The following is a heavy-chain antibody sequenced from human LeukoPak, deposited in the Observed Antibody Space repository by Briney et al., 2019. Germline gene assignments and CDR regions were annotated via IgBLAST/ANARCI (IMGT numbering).Heavy chain of an antibody. V-gene: IGHV4-59*11. CDR2: IDYSGNT. Sequence: SETLSLTCTLSGGSLSSHYRSWIRQPPRRGLEWIGHIDYSGNTSYNPSLKSRVTISVDTSKNQCSVKLSSETAADTTVYYCARCISAYYFDYWGQGTLVTVSS. CDR3: ARCISAYYFDY. D-gene: IGHD3-3*02. J-gene: IGHJ4*02. CDR1: GGSLSSHY.